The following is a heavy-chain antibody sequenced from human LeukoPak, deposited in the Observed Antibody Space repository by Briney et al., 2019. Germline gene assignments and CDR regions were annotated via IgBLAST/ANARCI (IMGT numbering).Heavy chain of an antibody. CDR1: GFTFSSYG. CDR3: AKDRLDYYDSSGLIDY. J-gene: IGHJ4*02. D-gene: IGHD3-22*01. V-gene: IGHV3-30*18. Sequence: GGSLRLSCAASGFTFSSYGMHWVRQAPGKGLEWVAVISYDGSNKYYADSGKGRFTISRDNSKNTLYLQMNSLRAEDTAVYYCAKDRLDYYDSSGLIDYWGQGTLVTVSS. CDR2: ISYDGSNK.